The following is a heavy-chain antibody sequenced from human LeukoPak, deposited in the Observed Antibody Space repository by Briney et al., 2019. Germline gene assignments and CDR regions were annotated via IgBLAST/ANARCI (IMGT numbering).Heavy chain of an antibody. V-gene: IGHV1-46*01. CDR3: ARAGRIAARPVCWFDP. J-gene: IGHJ5*02. CDR2: INPSGGST. Sequence: ASVKVSCKASGYTFTGYYMHWVRQAPGQGLEWMGIINPSGGSTSYAQKFQGRVTMTRDMSTSTVYMELSSLRSEDTAVYYRARAGRIAARPVCWFDPWGQGTLVTVSS. CDR1: GYTFTGYY. D-gene: IGHD6-6*01.